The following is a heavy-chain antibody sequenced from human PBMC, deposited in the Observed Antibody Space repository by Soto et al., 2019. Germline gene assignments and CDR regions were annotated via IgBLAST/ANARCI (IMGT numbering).Heavy chain of an antibody. Sequence: GASVKVSCKASGGTFSSYAISWVRQAPGQGLEWMGGIIPIFGTANYAQKFQGRVTITADESTSTAYMELSSLRSEDTAVYYCARENYYDSSGYYPYYYYYYGMDVWGQGTTVTV. D-gene: IGHD3-22*01. V-gene: IGHV1-69*13. CDR1: GGTFSSYA. J-gene: IGHJ6*02. CDR3: ARENYYDSSGYYPYYYYYYGMDV. CDR2: IIPIFGTA.